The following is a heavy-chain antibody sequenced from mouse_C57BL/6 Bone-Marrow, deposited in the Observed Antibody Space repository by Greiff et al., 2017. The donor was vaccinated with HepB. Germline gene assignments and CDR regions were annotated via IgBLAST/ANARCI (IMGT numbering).Heavy chain of an antibody. CDR3: ARWSAYYFDY. V-gene: IGHV1-64*01. J-gene: IGHJ2*01. D-gene: IGHD6-1*01. CDR1: GYTFTSYW. Sequence: QVQLQQPGAELVKPGASVKLSCKASGYTFTSYWMRWAKQRPGHGLEWIGMIHPKGGSTNYNEKFKGKATLTVDKSSSTAYMQLSSLTSEDSAIYYCARWSAYYFDYWGQGTTLTVSS. CDR2: IHPKGGST.